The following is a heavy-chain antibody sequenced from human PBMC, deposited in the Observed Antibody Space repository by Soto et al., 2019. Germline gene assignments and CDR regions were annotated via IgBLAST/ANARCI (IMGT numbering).Heavy chain of an antibody. V-gene: IGHV3-15*01. CDR2: IKSKTDGGTT. J-gene: IGHJ4*02. CDR3: TTPEPYSSGWYDFDY. CDR1: GFTCSNPL. Sequence: GGSMRLSCAASGFTCSNPLMSWVRQAPGKGLEWVGRIKSKTDGGTTDYAAPVKGRFTISRDDSKNTLYLQMNSLKTEDTAVYYCTTPEPYSSGWYDFDYWGQATLVTVSS. D-gene: IGHD6-19*01.